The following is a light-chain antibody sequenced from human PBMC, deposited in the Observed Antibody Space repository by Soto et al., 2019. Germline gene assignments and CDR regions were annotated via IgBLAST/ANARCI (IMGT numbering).Light chain of an antibody. V-gene: IGKV3-15*01. CDR2: ATS. CDR3: QQYGDWPLT. Sequence: EIVVTQSPATLSVSPGERATLSCRASQSVGNNFAWYQQKPGQAPRLLIFATSTRATGVPARFSGSGSGTEFPLTISSLQSEDFAVYYCQQYGDWPLTFGGGAKVDIE. J-gene: IGKJ4*01. CDR1: QSVGNN.